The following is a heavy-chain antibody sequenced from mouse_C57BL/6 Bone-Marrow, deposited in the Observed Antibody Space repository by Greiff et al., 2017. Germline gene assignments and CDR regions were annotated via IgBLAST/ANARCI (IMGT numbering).Heavy chain of an antibody. CDR2: IDPETGGT. J-gene: IGHJ3*01. V-gene: IGHV1-15*01. CDR1: GYTFTDYE. CDR3: TTDGYPFAY. Sequence: VQLQESGAELVRPGASVTLSCKASGYTFTDYEMHWVKQTPVHGLEWIGAIDPETGGTAYNQKFKGKAILTADKSSSTAYMELRSPTSEDSAVYYCTTDGYPFAYWGQGTLVTVSA. D-gene: IGHD2-3*01.